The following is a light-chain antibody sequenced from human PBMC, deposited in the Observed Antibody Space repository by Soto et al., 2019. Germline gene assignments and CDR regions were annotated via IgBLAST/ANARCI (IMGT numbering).Light chain of an antibody. J-gene: IGKJ5*01. V-gene: IGKV2-28*01. Sequence: EIVLTQSPLSLPVTPGGAASISCRSSQSLLHSSGYNYVDWYLQKPGQSPQLLIYLVSNRASGVPERFSGSGSGTDFTLKISRVEAEDVGQYYCMQALQTPLTLGQGTRLEIK. CDR2: LVS. CDR1: QSLLHSSGYNY. CDR3: MQALQTPLT.